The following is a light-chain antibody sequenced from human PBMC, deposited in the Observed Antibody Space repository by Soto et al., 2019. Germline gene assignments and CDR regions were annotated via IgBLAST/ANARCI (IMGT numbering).Light chain of an antibody. CDR1: QTINSNY. CDR3: QQYGSSGT. Sequence: EIVLTQSPGTLSLSPGARATLSCRASQTINSNYLVWFQQKPGQAPRLLVHGASSRATGIPDRFSGSGSGTDFTLTISRLEPEDFAVYYCQQYGSSGTVGQGSKVAIK. V-gene: IGKV3-20*01. CDR2: GAS. J-gene: IGKJ1*01.